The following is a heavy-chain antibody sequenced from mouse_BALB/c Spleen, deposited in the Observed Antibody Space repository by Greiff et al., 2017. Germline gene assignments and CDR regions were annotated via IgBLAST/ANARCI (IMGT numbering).Heavy chain of an antibody. D-gene: IGHD3-1*01. CDR1: GFSLTSYG. CDR3: ATARVNPLAY. Sequence: VMLVESGPGLVAPSQSLSITCTVSGFSLTSYGVHWVRQPPGKGLEWLGVIWAGGSTNYNSALMSRLSISKDNSKSQVFLKMNSLQTDDTAMYYCATARVNPLAYWGQGTLVTVSA. V-gene: IGHV2-9*02. J-gene: IGHJ3*01. CDR2: IWAGGST.